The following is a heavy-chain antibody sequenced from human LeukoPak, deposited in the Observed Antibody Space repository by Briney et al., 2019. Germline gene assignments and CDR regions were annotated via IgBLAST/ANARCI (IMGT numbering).Heavy chain of an antibody. D-gene: IGHD6-13*01. CDR2: ISYSGST. Sequence: SETLSLTCTVSGGSISSSDYYWNWIRQPPGKGLEWIGRISYSGSTYHNPSLKSRVTMSVDTSKNQFSLELSSVTAADTAVYYCARRAIPAAGTFDPWGQGTLVTVSS. V-gene: IGHV4-39*01. CDR1: GGSISSSDYY. CDR3: ARRAIPAAGTFDP. J-gene: IGHJ5*02.